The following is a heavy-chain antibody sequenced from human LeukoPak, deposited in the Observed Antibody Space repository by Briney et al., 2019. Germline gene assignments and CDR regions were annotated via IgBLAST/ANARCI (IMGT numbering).Heavy chain of an antibody. Sequence: ASVKVSCKASGYTFTSYGISWVRQAPGQGLEWMGWINPNSGGTNYAQKFQGRVTMTRDTSISTAYMELSRLRSDDTAVYYCARPSRGYQLLLAWGQGTLVTVSS. CDR2: INPNSGGT. D-gene: IGHD2-2*01. CDR3: ARPSRGYQLLLA. CDR1: GYTFTSYG. V-gene: IGHV1-2*02. J-gene: IGHJ5*02.